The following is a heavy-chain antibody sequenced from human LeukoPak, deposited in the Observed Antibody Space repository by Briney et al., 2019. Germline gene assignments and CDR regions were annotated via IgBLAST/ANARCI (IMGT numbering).Heavy chain of an antibody. CDR2: ISWNSGSI. D-gene: IGHD2-2*01. CDR3: ARGRTGYQLLPTKKDYSYYYMDV. Sequence: SLRLSCAASGFTFDDYAMHWVRQAPGKGLEWVSGISWNSGSIGYADSVKGRFTISRDNTKNSLYLQMNSLSAEDTAVYYCARGRTGYQLLPTKKDYSYYYMDVWDKGTTVTVSS. V-gene: IGHV3-9*01. J-gene: IGHJ6*03. CDR1: GFTFDDYA.